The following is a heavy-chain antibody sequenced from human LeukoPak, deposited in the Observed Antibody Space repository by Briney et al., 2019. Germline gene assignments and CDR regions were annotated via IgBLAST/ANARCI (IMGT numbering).Heavy chain of an antibody. V-gene: IGHV4-39*01. D-gene: IGHD3-16*02. J-gene: IGHJ4*02. CDR2: IYYSGST. Sequence: PSETLSLTCTVSGGSISSSSYYWGWIRQPPGKGLEWIGSIYYSGSTYYNPSLKSRVTISVDTSKNQFSLKLSSVTAADTAVYYCARPSPINSWGSYRYGDYFDYWGQGTLVTVSS. CDR1: GGSISSSSYY. CDR3: ARPSPINSWGSYRYGDYFDY.